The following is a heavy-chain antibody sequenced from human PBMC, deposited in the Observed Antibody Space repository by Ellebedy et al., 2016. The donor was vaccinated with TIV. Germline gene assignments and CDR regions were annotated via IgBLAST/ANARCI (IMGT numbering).Heavy chain of an antibody. D-gene: IGHD5-18*01. V-gene: IGHV3-23*01. CDR1: GFTFSSYA. CDR3: AKASGLQLWTAFDY. CDR2: ISGSGGST. J-gene: IGHJ4*02. Sequence: GESLKISXAASGFTFSSYAMSWVRQAPGKGLEWVSAISGSGGSTYYADSVKGRFTISRDNSKNTLYLQMNSLRAEDTAVYYCAKASGLQLWTAFDYWGQGTLVTVSS.